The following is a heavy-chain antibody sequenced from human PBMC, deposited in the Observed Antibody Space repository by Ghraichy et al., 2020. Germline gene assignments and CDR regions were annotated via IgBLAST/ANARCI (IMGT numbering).Heavy chain of an antibody. V-gene: IGHV4-34*01. CDR3: ARWYCSSTSCHWYFDL. J-gene: IGHJ2*01. CDR2: INHSGST. D-gene: IGHD2-2*01. CDR1: GGSFSGYY. Sequence: SETLSLTCAVYGGSFSGYYWSWIRQPPGKGLEWIGEINHSGSTNYNPSLKSRVTISVDTSKNQFSLKLSSVTAADTAVYYCARWYCSSTSCHWYFDLWGRGTLVTVS.